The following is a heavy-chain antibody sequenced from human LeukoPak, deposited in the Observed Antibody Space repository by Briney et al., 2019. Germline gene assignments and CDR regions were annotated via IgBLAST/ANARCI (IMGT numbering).Heavy chain of an antibody. CDR1: GFSFSSYW. D-gene: IGHD1-1*01. J-gene: IGHJ3*02. V-gene: IGHV3-74*01. Sequence: GGSLRLSCAASGFSFSSYWMHWVRQAPRKGLVWVSRINGDGSSTRYADSVKGRFTISRDNAKNTLYLQMNSLRAEDTAVYYCARGGLNALEAFDIWGQGTFVTVCS. CDR3: ARGGLNALEAFDI. CDR2: INGDGSST.